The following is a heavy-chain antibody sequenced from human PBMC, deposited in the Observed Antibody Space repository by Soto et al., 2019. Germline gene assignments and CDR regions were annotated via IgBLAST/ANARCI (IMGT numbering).Heavy chain of an antibody. CDR3: ARGGGSDSFDY. CDR2: INHLETT. J-gene: IGHJ4*02. Sequence: SETLSLTCTVSGASITFGGYSWSWIRQTPGKGLEWIGYINHLETTFYNPSFESRLTLSIDRAENQFSLKLHSMSAADRAVYFCARGGGSDSFDYWGQGILVTVSS. V-gene: IGHV4-30-2*01. D-gene: IGHD1-26*01. CDR1: GASITFGGYS.